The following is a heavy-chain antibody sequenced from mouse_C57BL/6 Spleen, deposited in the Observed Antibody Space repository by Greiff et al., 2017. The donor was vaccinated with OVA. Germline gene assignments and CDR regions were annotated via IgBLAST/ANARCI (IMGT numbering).Heavy chain of an antibody. CDR3: ARKGGLRGDYYAMDY. J-gene: IGHJ4*01. D-gene: IGHD2-4*01. Sequence: VKLQESGAELARPGASVKLSCKASGYTFTSYGISWVKQRTGQGLEWIGEIYPRSGNTYYNEKFKGKATLTADKSSSTAYMELRSLTSEDSAVYFCARKGGLRGDYYAMDYWGQGTSVTVSS. CDR1: GYTFTSYG. V-gene: IGHV1-81*01. CDR2: IYPRSGNT.